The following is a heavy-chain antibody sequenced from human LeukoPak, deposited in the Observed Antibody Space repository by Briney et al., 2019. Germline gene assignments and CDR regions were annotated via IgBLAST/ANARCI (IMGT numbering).Heavy chain of an antibody. J-gene: IGHJ4*02. CDR1: GFTFSTYG. Sequence: GGSLRLSCAASGFTFSTYGMHWVRQAPGKGLEWVSGISWNSGNIGYADSVKGRFTISRDNAKNSLYLQMNSLRAEDTALYYCAKGLLGYCSGGSCYVFDSWGQGTLVTVSS. CDR3: AKGLLGYCSGGSCYVFDS. V-gene: IGHV3-9*01. D-gene: IGHD2-15*01. CDR2: ISWNSGNI.